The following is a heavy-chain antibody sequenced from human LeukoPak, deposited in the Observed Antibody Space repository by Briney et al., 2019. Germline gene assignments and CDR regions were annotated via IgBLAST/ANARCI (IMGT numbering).Heavy chain of an antibody. CDR1: GYTFTSYY. J-gene: IGHJ4*02. CDR2: INPSGGST. V-gene: IGHV1-46*01. D-gene: IGHD6-13*01. Sequence: AASVKVSCKASGYTFTSYYMHWVRQAPGQGLEWMGIINPSGGSTSYAQKFQGRVTMTRDMSTSTVYMELSSLRSDDTAVYYCARGYSSSWSHQYYFDYWGQGTLVTVSS. CDR3: ARGYSSSWSHQYYFDY.